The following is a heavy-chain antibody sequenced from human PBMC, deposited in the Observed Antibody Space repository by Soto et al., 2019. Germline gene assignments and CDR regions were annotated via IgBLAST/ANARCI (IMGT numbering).Heavy chain of an antibody. V-gene: IGHV3-21*01. CDR1: GFTFSSYS. J-gene: IGHJ6*02. D-gene: IGHD3-22*01. Sequence: GGSLRLSCAASGFTFSSYSMNWVRQAPGKGLEWVSSISSSSSYIYYADSGKGRFTISRDNAKNSLYLQMNSLTAEDTAVYYCARGLIQGDYYDSSGYWGYYYGMDVWGQGTTVTVSS. CDR2: ISSSSSYI. CDR3: ARGLIQGDYYDSSGYWGYYYGMDV.